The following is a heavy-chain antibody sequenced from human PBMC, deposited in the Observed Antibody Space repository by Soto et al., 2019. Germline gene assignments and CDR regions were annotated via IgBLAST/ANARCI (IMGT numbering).Heavy chain of an antibody. J-gene: IGHJ5*02. V-gene: IGHV3-23*01. CDR3: AKDAVAYNGEWDWFDL. D-gene: IGHD3-10*01. CDR2: IGGSSSSA. Sequence: EGQLLESGGGLVQPGGSLRLSCVASGFTFKNFAMTWVRQAPGKGMEWVSAIGGSSSSANYADSVKGRFTVSRDDSKSTLYLQMSGLRVDDTALYYCAKDAVAYNGEWDWFDLWGQGTLVTVSS. CDR1: GFTFKNFA.